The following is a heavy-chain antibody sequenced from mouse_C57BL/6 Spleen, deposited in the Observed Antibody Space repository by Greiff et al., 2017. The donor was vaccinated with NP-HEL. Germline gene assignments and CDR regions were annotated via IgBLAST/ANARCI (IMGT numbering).Heavy chain of an antibody. CDR1: GYTFTSYW. CDR3: ARSPGYYAMDY. J-gene: IGHJ4*01. Sequence: VKLQESGAELVKPGASVKMSCKASGYTFTSYWITWVKQRPGQGLEWIGDIYPGSGSTNYNEKFKSKATLTVDTSSSTAYMQLSSLTSEDSAVYYCARSPGYYAMDYWGQGTSVTVSS. CDR2: IYPGSGST. V-gene: IGHV1-55*01.